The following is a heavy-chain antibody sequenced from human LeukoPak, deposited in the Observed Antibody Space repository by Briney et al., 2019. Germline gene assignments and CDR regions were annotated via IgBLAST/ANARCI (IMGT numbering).Heavy chain of an antibody. D-gene: IGHD1-26*01. CDR2: IYSGGTT. V-gene: IGHV3-53*01. CDR3: ARGSVRAFDI. Sequence: GGSLRLSCAASGFTVSTNYMSWVRQAPGKGLEWVSVIYSGGTTYYADSVRGRFSISRDTSKNTLYLQMNSLRAEDTAVYYCARGSVRAFDIWGQGTMVTVSS. CDR1: GFTVSTNY. J-gene: IGHJ3*02.